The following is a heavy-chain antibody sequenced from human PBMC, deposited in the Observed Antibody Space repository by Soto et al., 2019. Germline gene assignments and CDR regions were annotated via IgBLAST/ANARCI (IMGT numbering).Heavy chain of an antibody. V-gene: IGHV1-2*02. J-gene: IGHJ5*02. Sequence: ASVKVSCKPSGYTFTGYYMHWVRQAPGQGVEWMGWINPNSGGTNYAQKFQGRVTMTRDTSISTAYMELSRLRSDDTAVYYCANSRADADNNGFDPWGQGTLVTVSS. D-gene: IGHD4-4*01. CDR3: ANSRADADNNGFDP. CDR1: GYTFTGYY. CDR2: INPNSGGT.